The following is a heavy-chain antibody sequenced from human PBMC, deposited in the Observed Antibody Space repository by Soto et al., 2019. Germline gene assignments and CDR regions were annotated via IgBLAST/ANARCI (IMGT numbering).Heavy chain of an antibody. CDR2: IYYSGST. V-gene: IGHV4-30-4*01. J-gene: IGHJ5*02. D-gene: IGHD6-6*01. Sequence: PSETLSLTCTVSGGSISSGDYYWSWIRQPPGKGPEWIGYIYYSGSTYYNPSLKSRVTISVDTSKNQFSLKLSSVTAADTAVYYCAREYSSSPTGFDPWGQGTLVTVSS. CDR3: AREYSSSPTGFDP. CDR1: GGSISSGDYY.